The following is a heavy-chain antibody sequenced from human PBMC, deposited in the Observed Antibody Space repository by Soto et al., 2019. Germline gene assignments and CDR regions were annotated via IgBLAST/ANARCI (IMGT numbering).Heavy chain of an antibody. D-gene: IGHD3-3*01. V-gene: IGHV1-18*04. CDR2: ISPKNGNT. CDR1: GYSFSTYD. Sequence: GASVKVSCEASGYSFSTYDISWLRQAPGQGPEWMGRISPKNGNTNYAQNFQDRVTMTADTSSSTAYMELRGLRSDDTAKYYCATSYDSGFDPWGQGPMVTV. J-gene: IGHJ5*02. CDR3: ATSYDSGFDP.